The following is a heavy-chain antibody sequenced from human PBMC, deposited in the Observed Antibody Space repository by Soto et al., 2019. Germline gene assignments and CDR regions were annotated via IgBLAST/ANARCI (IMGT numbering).Heavy chain of an antibody. D-gene: IGHD6-6*01. V-gene: IGHV3-23*01. Sequence: GGSLRLSCAASGFTFSSYAMSWVRQAPGKGLEWVSTISVSGATTYYADSVKGRFTISRDNSRDTLHVQLNSLRAEDTVLYYCARNGEGSTSSMGYFYYYHGMDVWGLGTTVTVSS. CDR2: ISVSGATT. J-gene: IGHJ6*02. CDR3: ARNGEGSTSSMGYFYYYHGMDV. CDR1: GFTFSSYA.